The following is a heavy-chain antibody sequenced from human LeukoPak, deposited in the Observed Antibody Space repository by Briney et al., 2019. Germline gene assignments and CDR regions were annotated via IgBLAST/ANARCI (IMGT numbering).Heavy chain of an antibody. V-gene: IGHV3-21*01. Sequence: GGSLRLSCAASGFTFSSYAMNWVRQAPGKGLEWVSSISSSSSYIYYADSVKGRFTISRDNAKNSLYLQMNSLRAEDTAVYYCAREFDYDSSGYYGAYWYFDLWGRGTLVTVSS. CDR3: AREFDYDSSGYYGAYWYFDL. D-gene: IGHD3-22*01. CDR1: GFTFSSYA. CDR2: ISSSSSYI. J-gene: IGHJ2*01.